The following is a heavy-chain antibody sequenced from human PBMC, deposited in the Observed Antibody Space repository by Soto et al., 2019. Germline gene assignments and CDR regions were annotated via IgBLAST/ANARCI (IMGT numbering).Heavy chain of an antibody. CDR1: GFTFSSYS. D-gene: IGHD2-2*01. Sequence: GGSLRLSCAASGFTFSSYSMNWVRQAPGKGLEWVSSISSSSSYIYYADSVKGRFTISRDNAKNSLYLQMNSLRAEDTAVYYCASTPAAIRVGYYYYGMDGWGQGTTVTVSS. J-gene: IGHJ6*02. CDR3: ASTPAAIRVGYYYYGMDG. V-gene: IGHV3-21*01. CDR2: ISSSSSYI.